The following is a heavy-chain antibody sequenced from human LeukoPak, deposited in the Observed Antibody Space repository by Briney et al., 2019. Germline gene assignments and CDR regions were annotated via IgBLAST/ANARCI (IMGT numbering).Heavy chain of an antibody. V-gene: IGHV1-69*13. Sequence: VKVSCKASGGTFSSYAISWVRQAPGQGLEWMGGIIPIFGTANYAQKFQGRVTITADESTSTAYMELSSLRSEDTAVYYCARDRLRNGAHYDFWSGYYWYYYYGMDVWGQGTTVTVSS. CDR2: IIPIFGTA. J-gene: IGHJ6*02. CDR1: GGTFSSYA. CDR3: ARDRLRNGAHYDFWSGYYWYYYYGMDV. D-gene: IGHD3-3*01.